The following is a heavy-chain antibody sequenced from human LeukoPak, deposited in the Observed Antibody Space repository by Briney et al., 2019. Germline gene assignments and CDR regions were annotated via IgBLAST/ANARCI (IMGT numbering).Heavy chain of an antibody. J-gene: IGHJ6*02. CDR2: IDPDGSTT. V-gene: IGHV3-74*01. CDR3: TRVQAGRSGLMDV. D-gene: IGHD2-8*02. Sequence: GGSLRLSCAASGFTLNGYWMHWVRQAPGEGLVWVSRIDPDGSTTNYAGSVKGRFTTSRDNAKNTVYLQMNSLRAEDTALYYCTRVQAGRSGLMDVWGRGTTVTVSS. CDR1: GFTLNGYW.